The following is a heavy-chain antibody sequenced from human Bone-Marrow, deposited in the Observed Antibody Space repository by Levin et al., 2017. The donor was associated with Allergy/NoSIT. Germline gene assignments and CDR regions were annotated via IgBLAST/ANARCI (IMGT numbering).Heavy chain of an antibody. D-gene: IGHD1-1*01. CDR3: AKDRSLERRGIFDY. CDR1: GFTFSSYA. V-gene: IGHV3-23*01. CDR2: ISGSGGDT. Sequence: PGGSLKISCAASGFTFSSYAMSWVRQAPGKGLEWVSAISGSGGDTYYADSVKGRFTISRDNSKNTLYLQMNSLRAEDTAVYFCAKDRSLERRGIFDYWGQGTLDTVSS. J-gene: IGHJ4*02.